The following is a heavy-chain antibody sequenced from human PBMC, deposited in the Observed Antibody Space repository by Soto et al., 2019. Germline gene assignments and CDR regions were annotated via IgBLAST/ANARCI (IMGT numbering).Heavy chain of an antibody. CDR2: INWNGGSK. CDR1: GFTFSSYA. CDR3: ARATQSYYDTSGYYSYVH. Sequence: GGSLRLSCAVSGFTFSSYALTWVRQAPGKGLEWVAGINWNGGSKGYADSVKGRFTISRDNAKSSLYLQMNNLRAEDTAFYFCARATQSYYDTSGYYSYVHWGQGAQVTVSS. V-gene: IGHV3-20*04. D-gene: IGHD3-22*01. J-gene: IGHJ4*02.